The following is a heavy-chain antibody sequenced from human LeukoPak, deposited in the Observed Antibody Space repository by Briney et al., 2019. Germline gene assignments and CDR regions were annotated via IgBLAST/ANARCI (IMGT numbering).Heavy chain of an antibody. D-gene: IGHD6-19*01. J-gene: IGHJ4*02. V-gene: IGHV4-34*01. Sequence: PSETLSLTCAVYGGSFSGYYWSWIRQPPGKGLEWIGEINHSGSTNYNPSLKSRVTISVDTSKNQFSLKLSSVTAADTAVYYCARGMKQWLVYYFDYWGQGTLVTVSS. CDR2: INHSGST. CDR1: GGSFSGYY. CDR3: ARGMKQWLVYYFDY.